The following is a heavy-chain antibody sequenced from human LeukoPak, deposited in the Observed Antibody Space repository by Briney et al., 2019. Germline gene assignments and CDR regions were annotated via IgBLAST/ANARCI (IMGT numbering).Heavy chain of an antibody. CDR2: ISSGGST. D-gene: IGHD3-16*01. J-gene: IGHJ5*02. CDR1: GFIVRNRY. V-gene: IGHV3-66*01. CDR3: ARDWGGGFDP. Sequence: GGSLRLSCAASGFIVRNRYMTWVRQAPGKGLEWVSFISSGGSTKYADSVKGRFTISRDHSKNTLYLQMNSLRAEDTAVYYCARDWGGGFDPWGQGTLVTVSS.